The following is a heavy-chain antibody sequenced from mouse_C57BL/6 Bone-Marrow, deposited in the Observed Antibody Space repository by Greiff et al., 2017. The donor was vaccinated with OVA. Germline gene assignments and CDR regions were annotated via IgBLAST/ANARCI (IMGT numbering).Heavy chain of an antibody. Sequence: QVHVKQPGAELVKPGASVKLSCKASGYTFTSYWMHWVKQRPGRGLEWIGRIDPNSGGTKYNEKFKSKATLTVDKPSSTAYMQLSSLTSEDSAVYYCATPYYGSSYDFDYWGQGTTLTVSS. J-gene: IGHJ2*01. V-gene: IGHV1-72*01. CDR2: IDPNSGGT. D-gene: IGHD1-1*01. CDR3: ATPYYGSSYDFDY. CDR1: GYTFTSYW.